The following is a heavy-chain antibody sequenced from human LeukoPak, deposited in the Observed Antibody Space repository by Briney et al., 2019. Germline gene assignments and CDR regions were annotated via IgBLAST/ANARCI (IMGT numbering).Heavy chain of an antibody. D-gene: IGHD6-13*01. CDR2: IIPIFGTA. CDR1: GGTFSSYA. V-gene: IGHV1-69*05. CDR3: ARERAAAAGTDYYYGMDV. J-gene: IGHJ6*02. Sequence: SVKVSCKASGGTFSSYAISWVRQAPGQGLEWMGGIIPIFGTANYAQKFQGRVTITTDESTSTAYMELSSLRSEDTAVYYCARERAAAAGTDYYYGMDVWGQGTTVTVSS.